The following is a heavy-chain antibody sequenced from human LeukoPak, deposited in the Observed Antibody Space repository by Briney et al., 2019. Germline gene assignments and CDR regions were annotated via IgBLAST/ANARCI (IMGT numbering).Heavy chain of an antibody. CDR3: AVRSLGYCSGGSCYGVPFDP. D-gene: IGHD2-15*01. Sequence: KPSETLSLTCTVSGGSISSSSYYWGWIRQPPGKGLEWIGSIYYSGSTYYNPSLKSRVTISVDTSKNQFSLKLSSVTAAYTAVYYCAVRSLGYCSGGSCYGVPFDPWGQGTLVTVSS. J-gene: IGHJ5*02. V-gene: IGHV4-39*07. CDR1: GGSISSSSYY. CDR2: IYYSGST.